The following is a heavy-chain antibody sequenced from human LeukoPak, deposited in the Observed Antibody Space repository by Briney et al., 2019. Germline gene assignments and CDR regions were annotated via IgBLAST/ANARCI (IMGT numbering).Heavy chain of an antibody. Sequence: SVKVSCKASGGTFSSYAISWVRQAPGQGLEWMGGIIPIFGTANYAQKFQGRVTITADKSTSTAYMELSSLRSEDTAVYYCARDQSDVLLWFGPPGYWGQGTLVTVSS. CDR1: GGTFSSYA. J-gene: IGHJ4*02. D-gene: IGHD3-10*01. V-gene: IGHV1-69*06. CDR2: IIPIFGTA. CDR3: ARDQSDVLLWFGPPGY.